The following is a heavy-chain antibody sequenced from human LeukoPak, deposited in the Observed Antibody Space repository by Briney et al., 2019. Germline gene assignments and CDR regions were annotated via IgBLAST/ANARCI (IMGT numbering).Heavy chain of an antibody. CDR2: IIPIFGTA. CDR3: ARDLDLRYDFWSGYSANAFDI. CDR1: GGTFSSYA. V-gene: IGHV1-69*13. J-gene: IGHJ3*02. D-gene: IGHD3-3*01. Sequence: ASVTVSCTASGGTFSSYAISWVRQAPGQGLEWMGGIIPIFGTANYAQKFQGRVTITADESTSTAYMELSSLRSEDTAVYYCARDLDLRYDFWSGYSANAFDIWGQGTMVTVSS.